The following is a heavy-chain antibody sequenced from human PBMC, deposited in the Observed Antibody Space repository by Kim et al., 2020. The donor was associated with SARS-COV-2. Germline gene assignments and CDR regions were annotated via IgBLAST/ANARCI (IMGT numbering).Heavy chain of an antibody. Sequence: NPPPKRRVPISVDTSKTQFSLKLSSVTAADTAVYYCARYSSSWFPWYFDLWGRGTLVTVSS. D-gene: IGHD6-13*01. J-gene: IGHJ2*01. V-gene: IGHV4-4*09. CDR3: ARYSSSWFPWYFDL.